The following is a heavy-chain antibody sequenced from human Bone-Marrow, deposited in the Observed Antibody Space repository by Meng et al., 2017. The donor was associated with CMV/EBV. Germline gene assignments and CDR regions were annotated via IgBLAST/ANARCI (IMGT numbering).Heavy chain of an antibody. Sequence: PFSSYAICWVRQAPGQGLEWMGGIIPIFGPVNYAQKFQDRVTINTDESTSTAYMELSSLRSEDTAVYYCAREQRNYDFWSGHGHFDYWGQGTLVTVSS. D-gene: IGHD3-3*01. CDR3: AREQRNYDFWSGHGHFDY. J-gene: IGHJ4*02. CDR1: PFSSYA. V-gene: IGHV1-69*05. CDR2: IIPIFGPV.